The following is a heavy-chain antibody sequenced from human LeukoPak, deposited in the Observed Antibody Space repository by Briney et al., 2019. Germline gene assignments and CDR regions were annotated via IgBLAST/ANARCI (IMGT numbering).Heavy chain of an antibody. V-gene: IGHV4-59*01. CDR1: GGSISSYY. CDR3: ASSGWPPYNWFDP. CDR2: IYYSGST. D-gene: IGHD6-19*01. Sequence: PSETLSLTRTVSGGSISSYYWSWIRQPPGKGLEWIGYIYYSGSTNYNPSLKSRVTISVDTSKNQFSLKLSSVTAADTAVYYCASSGWPPYNWFDPWGQGTLVTVSS. J-gene: IGHJ5*02.